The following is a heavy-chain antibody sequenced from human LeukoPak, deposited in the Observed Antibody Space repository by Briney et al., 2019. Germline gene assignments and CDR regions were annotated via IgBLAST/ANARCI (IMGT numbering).Heavy chain of an antibody. CDR3: ARGGYCGGDCYSSYFDL. D-gene: IGHD2-21*02. CDR1: GGTFSSYA. CDR2: IIPIFGTA. V-gene: IGHV1-69*05. Sequence: ASVKVSCKASGGTFSSYAISWVRQAPGQGLEWMGGIIPIFGTANYAQKFQGRVTITTDESTSTAYMELSSLRSEDTAVYYCARGGYCGGDCYSSYFDLWGRGTLVTDSS. J-gene: IGHJ2*01.